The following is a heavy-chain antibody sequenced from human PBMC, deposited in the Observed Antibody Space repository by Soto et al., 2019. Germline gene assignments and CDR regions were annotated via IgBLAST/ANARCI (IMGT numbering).Heavy chain of an antibody. CDR3: ARDLVVPAARGWFDP. CDR1: GGTFSSYA. V-gene: IGHV1-69*13. CDR2: IIPIFGTA. Sequence: SVKVSCKASGGTFSSYAISWVRQAPGQGLEWMGGIIPIFGTANYAQKFQGRVTITADESTSTAYMELSSLRSEDTAVYYCARDLVVPAARGWFDPWGQGTLVTVSS. D-gene: IGHD2-2*01. J-gene: IGHJ5*02.